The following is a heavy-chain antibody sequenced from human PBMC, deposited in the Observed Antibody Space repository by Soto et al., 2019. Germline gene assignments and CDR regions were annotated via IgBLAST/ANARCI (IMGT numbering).Heavy chain of an antibody. D-gene: IGHD1-7*01. CDR3: ARGVTWNSFDPRYFDY. J-gene: IGHJ4*02. V-gene: IGHV1-69*13. Sequence: GASVTVSCKASRSILTDYVISWVRQAPGQGLEWMGGIIPNFGETNYAQKFQGRVTITADESTSTAYMELSSLRSEDTAVYYCARGVTWNSFDPRYFDYWGQGTLVTVSS. CDR1: RSILTDYV. CDR2: IIPNFGET.